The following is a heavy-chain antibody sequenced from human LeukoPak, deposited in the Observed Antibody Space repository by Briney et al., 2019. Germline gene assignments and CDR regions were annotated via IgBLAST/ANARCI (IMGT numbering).Heavy chain of an antibody. Sequence: GGSLRLSCAASGFTFSDYYMSWIRQAPGKGLERVSYISSSGSTIYYADSVKGRLTISRDNAKNSLYLQMNSLRAEDTAVYYCARDPFIVATPGLDYWGQGTLVTVSS. CDR1: GFTFSDYY. CDR2: ISSSGSTI. CDR3: ARDPFIVATPGLDY. V-gene: IGHV3-11*01. D-gene: IGHD5-12*01. J-gene: IGHJ4*02.